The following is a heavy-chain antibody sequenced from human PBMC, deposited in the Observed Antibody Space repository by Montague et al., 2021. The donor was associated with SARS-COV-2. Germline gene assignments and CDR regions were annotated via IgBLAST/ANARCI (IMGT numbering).Heavy chain of an antibody. J-gene: IGHJ6*02. CDR3: ARGGTYHYGMDV. CDR1: DGCISSPTW. V-gene: IGHV4-4*02. CDR2: IYSAGNT. Sequence: SETLSLTCAVSDGCISSPTWWNWVRQPPGKGLELIGEIYSAGNTNYNPSLKSRVTIFIDKSKNHFSLQLSSVTAADTAVYYCARGGTYHYGMDVWGQGTTVAVSS. D-gene: IGHD3-16*01.